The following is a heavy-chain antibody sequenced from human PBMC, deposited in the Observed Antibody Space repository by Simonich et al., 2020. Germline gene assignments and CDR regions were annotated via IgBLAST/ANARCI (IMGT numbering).Heavy chain of an antibody. CDR2: INPNSGGT. J-gene: IGHJ6*02. V-gene: IGHV1-2*06. Sequence: GAEVKKPGASVKVSCKASGYTFTGYYMHWVRQAPGQGLEWMGRINPNSGGTNYAQKFQGKVTRTRDTSISTDYMELSRLRSDDTAVYYCARVPGIYYYYGMDVWGQGTTVTVSS. D-gene: IGHD3-10*01. CDR3: ARVPGIYYYYGMDV. CDR1: GYTFTGYY.